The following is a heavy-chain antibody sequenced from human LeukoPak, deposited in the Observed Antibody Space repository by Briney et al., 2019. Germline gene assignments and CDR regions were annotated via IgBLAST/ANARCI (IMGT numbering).Heavy chain of an antibody. CDR3: ARGGYDGLDWYFDL. CDR1: GGSISSGSYY. Sequence: SETLSLTCTVSGGSISSGSYYWSWIRQPAGKGLEWIGRIYTSGSTNYNPSLKSRVTISVDTSKNQFSLKLSSVTAADTAVYYCARGGYDGLDWYFDLWGRGTLVTVSS. CDR2: IYTSGST. V-gene: IGHV4-61*02. J-gene: IGHJ2*01. D-gene: IGHD3/OR15-3a*01.